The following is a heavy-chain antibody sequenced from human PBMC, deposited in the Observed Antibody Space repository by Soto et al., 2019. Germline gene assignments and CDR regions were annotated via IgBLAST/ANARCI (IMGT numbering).Heavy chain of an antibody. CDR1: GFTFSSYW. J-gene: IGHJ6*03. V-gene: IGHV3-7*01. D-gene: IGHD4-4*01. Sequence: PGGSLRLSCAASGFTFSSYWMSWVRQAPGKGLEWVANIKQDGSEKYYVDSVKGRFTISRGNAKNSLYLQMNSLRAEDTAVYYCARDRSNSYYYYYMDVWGKGTTVTVSS. CDR3: ARDRSNSYYYYYMDV. CDR2: IKQDGSEK.